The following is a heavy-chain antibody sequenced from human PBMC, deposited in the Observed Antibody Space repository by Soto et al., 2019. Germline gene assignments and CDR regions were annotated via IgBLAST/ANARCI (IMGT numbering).Heavy chain of an antibody. D-gene: IGHD6-19*01. J-gene: IGHJ4*02. Sequence: QVQLVQSGAEVMQPGSSVKVSCKPSGGTLTNFINYPINWVRQSPGQGIEWRGGIVPNIGTVNYAQKLQGRVTMTAEKSTGTVYMELRTLRSDDSALYYCARRNTAGFLRYFDNWGQLTLVTVTS. CDR1: GGTLTNFINYP. CDR2: IVPNIGTV. V-gene: IGHV1-69*06. CDR3: ARRNTAGFLRYFDN.